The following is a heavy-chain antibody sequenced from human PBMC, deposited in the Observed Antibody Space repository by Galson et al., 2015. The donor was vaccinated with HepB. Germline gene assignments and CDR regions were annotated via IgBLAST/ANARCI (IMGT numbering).Heavy chain of an antibody. CDR3: ARDPYSRGEGSLDS. Sequence: SLRLSCAASRFSFNTYGMHWVRQSPGKGLEWVAVIWYDGSKKYYADSLKGRFTISRDNSKNMLFLEMNSLRAEDTAVYYCARDPYSRGEGSLDSWGQGTLVTVSS. CDR1: RFSFNTYG. V-gene: IGHV3-33*01. D-gene: IGHD2-21*01. J-gene: IGHJ4*02. CDR2: IWYDGSKK.